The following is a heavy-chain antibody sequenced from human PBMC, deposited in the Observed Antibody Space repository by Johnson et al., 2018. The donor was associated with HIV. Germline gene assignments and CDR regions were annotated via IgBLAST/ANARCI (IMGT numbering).Heavy chain of an antibody. J-gene: IGHJ3*02. V-gene: IGHV3-15*01. Sequence: VRLVESGGGLVKPGGSLRLSCAASGFTFSNAWMSWVRQAPGKGLEWVGRIKSKTDGGTTDYAAPVKGRFTISRDDSKNTLYLQMNSLKTEDTAVYYCTTDRGGEIAVAGPDAFDIWGQGTMVTVSS. D-gene: IGHD6-19*01. CDR3: TTDRGGEIAVAGPDAFDI. CDR1: GFTFSNAW. CDR2: IKSKTDGGTT.